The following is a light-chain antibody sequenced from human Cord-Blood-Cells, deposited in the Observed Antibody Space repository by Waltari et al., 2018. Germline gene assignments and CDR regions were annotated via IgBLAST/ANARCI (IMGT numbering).Light chain of an antibody. CDR3: QQRSNWPPLT. CDR2: DAS. J-gene: IGKJ5*01. CDR1: QSLSSY. V-gene: IGKV3-11*01. Sequence: EIVLTQSPATLFLSSGERADHPCRAIQSLSSYLAWYQQKPGQAPSLLIYDASNRPTGIPARFSGSGSGTDFTLTISSLEPEDFAVYYCQQRSNWPPLTFGQGTRLEIK.